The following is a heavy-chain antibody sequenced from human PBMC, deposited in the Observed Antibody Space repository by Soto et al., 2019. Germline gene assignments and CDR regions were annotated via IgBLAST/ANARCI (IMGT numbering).Heavy chain of an antibody. CDR2: ISGSGGST. V-gene: IGHV3-23*01. D-gene: IGHD2-15*01. CDR1: GFTFSSYA. CDR3: AKDHLFDTVVVAATPSWFDP. J-gene: IGHJ5*02. Sequence: GGSLRLSCAASGFTFSSYAMSWVRQAPGKGLEWVSAISGSGGSTYYADSVKGRFTISRDNSKNTLYLQMNSLRAEDTAVYYCAKDHLFDTVVVAATPSWFDPWGQGTLVTVSS.